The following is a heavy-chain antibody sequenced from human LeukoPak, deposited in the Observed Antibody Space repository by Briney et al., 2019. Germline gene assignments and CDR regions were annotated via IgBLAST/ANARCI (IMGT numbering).Heavy chain of an antibody. V-gene: IGHV3-66*02. CDR2: IYSGGST. Sequence: GGSLRFSCAASGFTVSSNYMSWVRQAPGKGLEWVSVIYSGGSTYFADSVKGRFTISRDNSKNTLYLQMNSLRAEDTAVYYCAREILGDCSSTSCYLGYWGQGTLVTVSS. CDR3: AREILGDCSSTSCYLGY. CDR1: GFTVSSNY. J-gene: IGHJ4*02. D-gene: IGHD2-2*01.